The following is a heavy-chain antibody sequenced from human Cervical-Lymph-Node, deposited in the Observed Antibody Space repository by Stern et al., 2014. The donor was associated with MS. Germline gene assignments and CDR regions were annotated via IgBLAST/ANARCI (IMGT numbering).Heavy chain of an antibody. Sequence: VQLVESGPGLVKPSQTLSLTCTVSGGSISSGGYYWSWIRQHPGKGLAWIGYIYYSGSTYYNPSLKSRVTISVETSKNQFSLKLSSVTAADTAVYYCARDSFGNYGDWYFDLWGRGTLVTVSS. J-gene: IGHJ2*01. CDR2: IYYSGST. V-gene: IGHV4-31*03. CDR1: GGSISSGGYY. D-gene: IGHD4-11*01. CDR3: ARDSFGNYGDWYFDL.